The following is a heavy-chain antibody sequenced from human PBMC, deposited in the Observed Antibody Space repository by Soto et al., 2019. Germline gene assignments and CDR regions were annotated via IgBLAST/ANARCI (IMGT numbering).Heavy chain of an antibody. D-gene: IGHD6-19*01. Sequence: EVQLLESGGGLVQPGGSLRLSCAASGFTFSSYAMSWVRQAPGKGLEWVSAIRGSGGSTYYADSVKGRFTISRDNSKNTLYLQMNSLRAEDTAVYYCAKDKDGSGWYQDAFDIWGQGTMVTVSS. CDR1: GFTFSSYA. J-gene: IGHJ3*02. CDR3: AKDKDGSGWYQDAFDI. V-gene: IGHV3-23*01. CDR2: IRGSGGST.